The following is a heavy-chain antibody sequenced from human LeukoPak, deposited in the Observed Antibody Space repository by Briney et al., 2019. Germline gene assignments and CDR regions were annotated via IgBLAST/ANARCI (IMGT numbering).Heavy chain of an antibody. CDR3: AKAAYGYGQRHFDS. CDR2: IIGSGGST. D-gene: IGHD5-18*01. J-gene: IGHJ4*02. V-gene: IGHV3-23*01. CDR1: GFTFPNYA. Sequence: GGSLRLSCAASGFTFPNYAMTWVRQAPGKGLEWVSGIIGSGGSTYYAASVKARFTISRDNSKNTLYLQMNSLRAEDTALYYCAKAAYGYGQRHFDSWGQGTLVTVSS.